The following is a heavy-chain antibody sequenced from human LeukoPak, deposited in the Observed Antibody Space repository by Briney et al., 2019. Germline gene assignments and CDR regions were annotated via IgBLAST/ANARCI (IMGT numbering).Heavy chain of an antibody. CDR2: IHNDGST. V-gene: IGHV3-66*01. CDR1: GFDVSINH. J-gene: IGHJ4*02. Sequence: GGSLRLSCAASGFDVSINHMNWIRQSPEKGLEWVSIIHNDGSTYYADSVKGRFTVSRDNSKNTVSLQMDSLRVDDAGIYYCARGFLQLTPYYFDYWGQGALVTVSS. D-gene: IGHD1-1*01. CDR3: ARGFLQLTPYYFDY.